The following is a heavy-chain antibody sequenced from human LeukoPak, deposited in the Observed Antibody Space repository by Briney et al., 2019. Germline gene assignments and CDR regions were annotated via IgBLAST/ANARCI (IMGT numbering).Heavy chain of an antibody. J-gene: IGHJ6*02. CDR2: INPQTGFT. V-gene: IGHV1-2*02. CDR3: ARDQADNYYALDV. D-gene: IGHD5-24*01. Sequence: ASVKVSCKASGCSFTGYYLHWVRQAPGQGLEWMGWINPQTGFTTIAQKFQGRVTMTMDTSISTIYMEMNSLRSDDTATFYCARDQADNYYALDVWGQGTSLVVSS. CDR1: GCSFTGYY.